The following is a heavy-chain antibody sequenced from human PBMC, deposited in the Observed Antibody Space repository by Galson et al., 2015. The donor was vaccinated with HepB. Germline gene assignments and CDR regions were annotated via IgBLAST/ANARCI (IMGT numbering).Heavy chain of an antibody. V-gene: IGHV2-70*11. Sequence: PALVKPTQTLTLTCTFSGFSVSTSGMCVSWIRQPPGKALEWLARIDWDDDKYYSTSLKTRLTISKDTSKNQVVLTMTNMDPVDTATYYCARMVRGVNPDYHYYMDVWGKGTTVTVSS. J-gene: IGHJ6*03. CDR3: ARMVRGVNPDYHYYMDV. D-gene: IGHD3-10*01. CDR1: GFSVSTSGMC. CDR2: IDWDDDK.